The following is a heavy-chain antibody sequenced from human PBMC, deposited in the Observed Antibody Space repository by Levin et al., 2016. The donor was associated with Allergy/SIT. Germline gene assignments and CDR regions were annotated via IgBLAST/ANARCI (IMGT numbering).Heavy chain of an antibody. V-gene: IGHV4-34*01. Sequence: SETLSLTCAVSGGSFNNYYWSWVRQAPGEGLEWIGEINESGSTNYNPSLRSRVAFSIDPSKTQFSLNLTSLTAADTAVYFCARLGLVRHYSESNIRDFWFFDLWGRGTLVTVSS. J-gene: IGHJ2*01. CDR1: GGSFNNYY. CDR2: INESGST. D-gene: IGHD3/OR15-3a*01. CDR3: ARLGLVRHYSESNIRDFWFFDL.